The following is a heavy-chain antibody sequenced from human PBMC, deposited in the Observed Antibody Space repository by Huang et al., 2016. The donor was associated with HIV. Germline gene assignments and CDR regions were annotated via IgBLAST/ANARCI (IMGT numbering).Heavy chain of an antibody. D-gene: IGHD3-16*02. Sequence: EVQLVESGGGLIEPGGSLRLSCAASGFTVSRHYMGWVRLAPGKVPEWVSAIHIGGSTYYRDSVNGRFTISRDNSKNTRYLQMSSLRVEDTAIYYCAREGQAQGYRMGSWDYWGQGTLVAVSS. J-gene: IGHJ4*02. CDR3: AREGQAQGYRMGSWDY. CDR2: IHIGGST. CDR1: GFTVSRHY. V-gene: IGHV3-53*01.